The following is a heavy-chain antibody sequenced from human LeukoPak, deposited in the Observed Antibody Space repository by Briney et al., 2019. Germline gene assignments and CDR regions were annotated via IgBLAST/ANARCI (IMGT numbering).Heavy chain of an antibody. CDR1: GITLSSYG. Sequence: GGSLRLSCAVSGITLSSYGMSWVRQAPGKGLEWVAGISGSGGRTNYADSVKGRFTISRDNPKNTLYLQMSSLRAEDTDVYFCAKRGVVIRVILVGFHKEAYYFDSWGQGALVTVSS. V-gene: IGHV3-23*01. J-gene: IGHJ4*02. CDR2: ISGSGGRT. D-gene: IGHD3-22*01. CDR3: AKRGVVIRVILVGFHKEAYYFDS.